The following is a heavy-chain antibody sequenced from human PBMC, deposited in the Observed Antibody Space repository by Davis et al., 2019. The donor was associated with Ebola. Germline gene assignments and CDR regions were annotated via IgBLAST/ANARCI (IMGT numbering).Heavy chain of an antibody. CDR2: ITGSGGST. CDR3: TKASAPAAPYYFDS. V-gene: IGHV3-23*01. D-gene: IGHD2-2*01. CDR1: GFTFGAYA. J-gene: IGHJ4*02. Sequence: PAESLTLSCTTSGFTFGAYAMTWVRQAPGTGLEWVSGITGSGGSTYYADSVKGRFTISRDKSKNMLFLQMSSLRVGDTAVYYCTKASAPAAPYYFDSWGQGTQVTVSS.